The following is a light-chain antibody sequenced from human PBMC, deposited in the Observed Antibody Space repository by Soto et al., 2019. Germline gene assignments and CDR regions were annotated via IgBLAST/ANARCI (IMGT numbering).Light chain of an antibody. CDR2: GAS. V-gene: IGKV3-20*01. J-gene: IGKJ1*01. CDR1: QSVSSY. Sequence: EIVLTQFXATLCXXPXXXXTLXXRASQSVSSYLAWYQQKPGQAPRLLIYGASSRATGIPDRFSGSGSGTDFTLTISRLEPEDFAVYYCQQYGSSPRTFGQGTKVDIK. CDR3: QQYGSSPRT.